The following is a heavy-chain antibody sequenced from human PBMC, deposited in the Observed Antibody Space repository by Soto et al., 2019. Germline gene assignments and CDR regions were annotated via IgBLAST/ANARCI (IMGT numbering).Heavy chain of an antibody. CDR1: GGSISSYY. CDR3: ARDSEYSGYLTRAPYGMDV. V-gene: IGHV4-59*01. Sequence: SETLSLTCTVSGGSISSYYWSWIRQPPGKGLEWIGYIYYSGSTNYNPSLKSRVTISVDTSKNQFSLKLSSVTAADTAVYYCARDSEYSGYLTRAPYGMDVWGQGTTVTVSS. D-gene: IGHD5-12*01. J-gene: IGHJ6*02. CDR2: IYYSGST.